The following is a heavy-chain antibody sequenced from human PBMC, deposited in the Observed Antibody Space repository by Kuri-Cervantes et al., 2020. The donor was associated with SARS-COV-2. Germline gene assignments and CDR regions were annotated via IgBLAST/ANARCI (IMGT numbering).Heavy chain of an antibody. J-gene: IGHJ4*02. D-gene: IGHD2-21*01. CDR3: AKDRVGVHDF. CDR2: ISHDGKNK. V-gene: IGHV3-30*18. CDR1: GFNFSRTD. Sequence: GESLKISCAASGFNFSRTDMHWVRQAPGKGLEWVAVISHDGKNKKCIAPGKGRFTISRDNSQNTLYLQMKSLTSEDTAIYYCAKDRVGVHDFWGQGTLVTVSS.